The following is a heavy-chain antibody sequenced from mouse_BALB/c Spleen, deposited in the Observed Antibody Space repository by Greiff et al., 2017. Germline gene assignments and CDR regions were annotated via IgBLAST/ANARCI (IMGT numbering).Heavy chain of an antibody. CDR2: IDPYYGGT. V-gene: IGHV1-39*01. CDR1: GYSFTGYN. J-gene: IGHJ4*01. D-gene: IGHD2-12*01. CDR3: ARDDGRDYYYAMDY. Sequence: EVKLQESGPELEKPGASVKISCKASGYSFTGYNMNWVKQSNGKSLEWIGNIDPYYGGTSYNQKFKGKATLTVDKSSSTAYMQLKSLTSEDSAVYYCARDDGRDYYYAMDYWGQGTSVTVSS.